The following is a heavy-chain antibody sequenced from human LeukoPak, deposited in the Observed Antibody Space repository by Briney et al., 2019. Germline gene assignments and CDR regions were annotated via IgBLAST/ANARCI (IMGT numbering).Heavy chain of an antibody. CDR2: INPSVGST. J-gene: IGHJ3*02. CDR1: GYTFTSYY. CDR3: ARDSRVGWLQPDAFDI. V-gene: IGHV1-46*01. D-gene: IGHD5-24*01. Sequence: ASVKVSCKASGYTFTSYYMHWVRQAPGQGLEWMGIINPSVGSTSYAQKFQGRVTMTRDTSTSTVYMELSSLRSEDTAVYYCARDSRVGWLQPDAFDIWGQGTMVTVSS.